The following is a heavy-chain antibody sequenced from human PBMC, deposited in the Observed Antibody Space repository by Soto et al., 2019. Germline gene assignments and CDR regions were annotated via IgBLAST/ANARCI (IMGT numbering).Heavy chain of an antibody. V-gene: IGHV4-39*01. CDR3: ARNSGSYSFDY. CDR1: GGSISSSSYY. D-gene: IGHD1-26*01. Sequence: SETLSLTCTVSGGSISSSSYYWGWIRQPPGKGLEWIGSIYYSGSTYYNPSLKSRVTISVDTSKNQFSLKLSSVTAADTAVYYCARNSGSYSFDYWGQGTLVTVSS. CDR2: IYYSGST. J-gene: IGHJ4*02.